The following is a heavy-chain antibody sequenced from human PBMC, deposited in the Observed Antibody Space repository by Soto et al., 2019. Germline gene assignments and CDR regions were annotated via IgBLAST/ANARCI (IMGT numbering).Heavy chain of an antibody. J-gene: IGHJ4*02. CDR1: GFTFSSHS. CDR3: ARGSSALGY. CDR2: ISTSGSGT. V-gene: IGHV3-23*01. D-gene: IGHD3-16*01. Sequence: VQLLESGGGLVQPGGSLRLSCVVSGFTFSSHSMSWVRQAPGKGLEWVSSISTSGSGTYHADSVNGRFAISRDNSKTTLFLQMNSLRAEDTAEYYCARGSSALGYWGQGTLVTVSS.